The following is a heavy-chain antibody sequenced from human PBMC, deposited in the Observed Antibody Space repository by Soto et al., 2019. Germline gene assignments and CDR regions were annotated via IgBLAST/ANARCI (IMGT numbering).Heavy chain of an antibody. CDR2: IYYSGST. J-gene: IGHJ5*02. Sequence: SETLSLTCTVSGGSISSGGYYWSWIRQHPGKGLEWIGYIYYSGSTYYNPSLKSRVTISVDTSKNQFSLKLSSVTAADTAVYYCARSLSGGGYAGPNWFDPWGQGTLVTVSS. CDR3: ARSLSGGGYAGPNWFDP. D-gene: IGHD5-12*01. V-gene: IGHV4-31*03. CDR1: GGSISSGGYY.